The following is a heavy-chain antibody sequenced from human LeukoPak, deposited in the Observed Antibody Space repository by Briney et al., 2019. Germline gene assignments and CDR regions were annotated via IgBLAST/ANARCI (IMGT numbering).Heavy chain of an antibody. CDR3: VRAAKCSGGGCDSKEYVYYFDY. Sequence: ASVKVSCKASGHTFSNNDINWVRQATGQGLEWMGWMNPISGNTGFAQKFQGRVTITRDTFISTAYMEVSSLRSDDTAVYFCVRAAKCSGGGCDSKEYVYYFDYWGQGTLVTVSS. D-gene: IGHD6-25*01. V-gene: IGHV1-8*03. CDR2: MNPISGNT. CDR1: GHTFSNND. J-gene: IGHJ4*02.